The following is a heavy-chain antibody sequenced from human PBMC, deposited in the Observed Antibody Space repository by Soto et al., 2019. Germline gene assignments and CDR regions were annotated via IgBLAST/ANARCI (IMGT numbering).Heavy chain of an antibody. V-gene: IGHV4-59*01. CDR3: ARDGVGSDWFDP. Sequence: QVQLQESGPGLVKPSETLSLTCTVSGGSISSYYWSWIRQPPGKGLERIGYIYYSGSTNYNPSLKSRVTISVDTSQNQFSLKLSSVTAADTAVYYCARDGVGSDWFDPWGQGTLVTVSS. CDR1: GGSISSYY. CDR2: IYYSGST. D-gene: IGHD6-25*01. J-gene: IGHJ5*02.